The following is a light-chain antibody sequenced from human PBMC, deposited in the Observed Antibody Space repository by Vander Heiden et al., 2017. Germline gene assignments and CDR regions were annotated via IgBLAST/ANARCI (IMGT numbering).Light chain of an antibody. CDR2: EVS. CDR3: SSYAGSMVV. CDR1: SSDVGGYNY. J-gene: IGLJ2*01. V-gene: IGLV2-8*01. Sequence: SPLTQPPPASGSPGQSVTISCTGTSSDVGGYNYVSWYQQHPGKAPKLMRYEVSKRPSGVPDRFYGSKSGNTGSLTVAGLQAEEEADYYCSSYAGSMVVFGGGTKLTVL.